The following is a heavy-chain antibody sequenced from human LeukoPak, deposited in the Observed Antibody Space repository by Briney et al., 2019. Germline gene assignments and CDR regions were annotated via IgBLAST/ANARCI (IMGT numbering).Heavy chain of an antibody. CDR3: ARRLTQYDCFDP. Sequence: SQTLSLTCAISGDSFSSNSVTWNWIRQSPSRGLEWLGRTYYRSTWYNDYAVSVRGRITVDPDTSKNQFSLHLNSVTPEDTAVYYCARRLTQYDCFDPWGQGILVTVSS. D-gene: IGHD2-2*01. V-gene: IGHV6-1*01. CDR2: TYYRSTWYN. CDR1: GDSFSSNSVT. J-gene: IGHJ5*02.